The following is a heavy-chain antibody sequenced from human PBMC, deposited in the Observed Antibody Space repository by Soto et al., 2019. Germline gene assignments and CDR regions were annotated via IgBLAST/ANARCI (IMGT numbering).Heavy chain of an antibody. CDR2: IMPIFRAP. CDR1: GGAFSDYA. V-gene: IGHV1-69*13. Sequence: SVKVSCKASGGAFSDYAFSWVRQAPGQGLEWLGGIMPIFRAPDYAQKFQGRVTITADEFTRTAYMEMNSLRSEDTAVYYCARESRFLEWLSLNWFDPWGQGTLVTVSS. D-gene: IGHD3-3*01. CDR3: ARESRFLEWLSLNWFDP. J-gene: IGHJ5*02.